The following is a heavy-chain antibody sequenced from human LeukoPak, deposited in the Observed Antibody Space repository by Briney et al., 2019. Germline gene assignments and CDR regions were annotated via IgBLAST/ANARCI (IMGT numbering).Heavy chain of an antibody. D-gene: IGHD2-2*01. CDR2: INPSGGST. J-gene: IGHJ3*02. CDR3: ASDCSSTSCPPPPLGGGAFDI. Sequence: GASVKVSCTASGYTFTSYYMHWVRQAPGQGLEWMGIINPSGGSTSYAQKFQGRVTMTRDTSTSTVYMELSSLRSEDTAVYYCASDCSSTSCPPPPLGGGAFDIWGQGTMVTVSS. V-gene: IGHV1-46*01. CDR1: GYTFTSYY.